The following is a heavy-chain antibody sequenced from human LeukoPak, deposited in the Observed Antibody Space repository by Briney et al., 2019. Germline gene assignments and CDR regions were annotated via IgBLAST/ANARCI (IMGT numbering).Heavy chain of an antibody. CDR3: AREQWLNPFDY. D-gene: IGHD6-19*01. V-gene: IGHV1-18*01. CDR2: ISAYNANT. CDR1: GYTFTSYG. J-gene: IGHJ4*02. Sequence: SVNVSCKASGYTFTSYGITWVRQAPGQGLEWMGWISAYNANTNYAQKLQGRVTMTTDTSTSTAYMELRSLRSDDTAVYYCAREQWLNPFDYWGQGTLVTVS.